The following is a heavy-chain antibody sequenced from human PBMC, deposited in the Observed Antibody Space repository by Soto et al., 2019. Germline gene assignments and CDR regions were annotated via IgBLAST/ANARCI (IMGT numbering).Heavy chain of an antibody. V-gene: IGHV5-10-1*01. CDR3: ARHGAAIWLGY. Sequence: PGESLKISCKTSGYTFSGHWLSWVRQVPGRGLQWMGNIDPSDSYIKYNPAFRGHVTFSFDKSSSTAYLHWSSLGPSDTAIYYCARHGAAIWLGYWGQGTLVTVSS. D-gene: IGHD6-19*01. CDR1: GYTFSGHW. J-gene: IGHJ4*02. CDR2: IDPSDSYI.